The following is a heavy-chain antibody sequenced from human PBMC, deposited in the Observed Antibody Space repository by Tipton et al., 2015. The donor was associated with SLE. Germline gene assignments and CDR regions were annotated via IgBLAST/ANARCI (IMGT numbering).Heavy chain of an antibody. V-gene: IGHV1-2*02. CDR2: INPSTGGT. D-gene: IGHD3-10*01. CDR1: GYTFTGFY. Sequence: QLVQSGAEVKKPGASVKVSCKASGYTFTGFYVHWVRQAPGQGLEWMGWINPSTGGTTYAQNFQGRVAMTRDTSITTAYMELSGLTSDETAVYFCGKDYYGLGSYVDIWGQGTLVTVSS. CDR3: GKDYYGLGSYVDI. J-gene: IGHJ4*02.